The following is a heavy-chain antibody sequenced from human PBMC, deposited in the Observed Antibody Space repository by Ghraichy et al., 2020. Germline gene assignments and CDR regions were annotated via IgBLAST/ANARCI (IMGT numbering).Heavy chain of an antibody. CDR2: IGTAANT. V-gene: IGHV3-13*01. J-gene: IGHJ4*02. CDR1: EFSFSRYD. Sequence: GESLNISCAASEFSFSRYDILWVRQPPGKDLEWVSAIGTAANTYYADSVKGRFTISRENAKSSSYLQLNSLTVGDTGVYYCARAAAAGGFAIDYWGQGTLVTVSS. D-gene: IGHD6-13*01. CDR3: ARAAAAGGFAIDY.